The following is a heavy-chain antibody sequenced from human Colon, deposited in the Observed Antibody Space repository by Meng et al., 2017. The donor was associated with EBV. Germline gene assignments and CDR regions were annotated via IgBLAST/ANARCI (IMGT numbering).Heavy chain of an antibody. Sequence: GPLEGSGQGSVNASGPPSPTCGVSGVSISSNIRWTWVRQPPGKGLEWIGDIDDSGSTNYNPSLNSRISISLDKSKNHFSLKVNSVTAADTAVYYCARGKQDAWELLAYWGQGALVTVSS. V-gene: IGHV4-4*02. CDR1: GVSISSNIR. D-gene: IGHD1-26*01. CDR3: ARGKQDAWELLAY. J-gene: IGHJ4*02. CDR2: IDDSGST.